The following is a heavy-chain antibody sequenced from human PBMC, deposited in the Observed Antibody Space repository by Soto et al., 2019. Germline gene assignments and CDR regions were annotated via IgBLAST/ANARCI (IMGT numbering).Heavy chain of an antibody. D-gene: IGHD3-22*01. J-gene: IGHJ4*02. V-gene: IGHV4-34*01. CDR3: ARSSVDTVASSGCYEY. CDR1: GLSFRAYY. CDR2: INHSGGT. Sequence: TLSRTFAVYGLSFRAYYCSWILQPPGKGLDWIGEINHSGGTSYNPSLKSRVTISVDTSKSQFSLKLTAVTAAYRAVYYCARSSVDTVASSGCYEYWGQGTTVTVSS.